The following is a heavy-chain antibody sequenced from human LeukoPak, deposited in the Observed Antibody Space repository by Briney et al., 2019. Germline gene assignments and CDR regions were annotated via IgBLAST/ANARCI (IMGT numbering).Heavy chain of an antibody. CDR2: IRYDGSNK. D-gene: IGHD6-19*01. CDR3: ATYLGIAVAGSGSGATQA. CDR1: GFTFSSYG. Sequence: GGSLRLSCAASGFTFSSYGMHWVRQAPGKGLEWVAFIRYDGSNKYYADSVKGRFTISRDNSKNTLYLQMNSLRAGDTAVYYCATYLGIAVAGSGSGATQAWGQGTLVTVSS. V-gene: IGHV3-30*02. J-gene: IGHJ5*02.